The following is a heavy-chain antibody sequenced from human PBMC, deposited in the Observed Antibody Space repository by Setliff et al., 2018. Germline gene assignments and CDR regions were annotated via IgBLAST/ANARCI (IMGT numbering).Heavy chain of an antibody. V-gene: IGHV1-69*13. CDR3: ARGYCDGIGCPAPLYYFDS. CDR1: GGTFSTYA. Sequence: SVKVSCKASGGTFSTYAVNWVRQAPGQGLEWMGGIVPVFGTRNYAQKFQGRVTITADESTSTAYMELRSLTSDDMAVYYCARGYCDGIGCPAPLYYFDSWGQGTLVTVSS. D-gene: IGHD2-21*01. CDR2: IVPVFGTR. J-gene: IGHJ4*02.